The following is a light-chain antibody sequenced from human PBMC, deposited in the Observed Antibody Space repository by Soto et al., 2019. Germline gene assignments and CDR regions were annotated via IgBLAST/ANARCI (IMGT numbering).Light chain of an antibody. Sequence: QSALTQPASVSGSPGQSITISCTGTSSDVGSCNCVSWYQQHPGKAPTLMIYEVNKRPSGVSNRFSGSKSGNTASLTISGIQAEDEADYYCCSSVGSPNWVFGGATKLTVL. CDR1: SSDVGSCNC. CDR3: CSSVGSPNWV. CDR2: EVN. J-gene: IGLJ3*02. V-gene: IGLV2-23*02.